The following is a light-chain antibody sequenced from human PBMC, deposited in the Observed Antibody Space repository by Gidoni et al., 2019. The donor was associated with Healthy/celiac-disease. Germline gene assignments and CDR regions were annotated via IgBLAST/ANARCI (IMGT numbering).Light chain of an antibody. Sequence: EIVLTQSPGTLSLSPGERATLACRASQSVSSSYLAWYQQKPGQAPRLLIYGASIRATGIPDRFSGSGSGTDFTLTISRLEPEDFAVYYCQQYGSSLWTFXQXTKVEIK. CDR3: QQYGSSLWT. V-gene: IGKV3-20*01. J-gene: IGKJ1*01. CDR2: GAS. CDR1: QSVSSSY.